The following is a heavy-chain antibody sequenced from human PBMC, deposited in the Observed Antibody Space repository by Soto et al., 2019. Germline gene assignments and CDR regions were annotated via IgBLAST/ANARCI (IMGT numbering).Heavy chain of an antibody. V-gene: IGHV3-7*03. D-gene: IGHD6-19*01. CDR1: GFSFSSYW. CDR3: AREELGFSSGWYYFDY. Sequence: EVQMVESGGGLVQPGGSLRLSCAASGFSFSSYWMYWVRQAPGKGLEWVANVKEDGTEKNYMDSVKGRFTISRDNTKNSLYLHMNSLRAEDTAVYYCAREELGFSSGWYYFDYWGQGTLFTVSS. CDR2: VKEDGTEK. J-gene: IGHJ4*02.